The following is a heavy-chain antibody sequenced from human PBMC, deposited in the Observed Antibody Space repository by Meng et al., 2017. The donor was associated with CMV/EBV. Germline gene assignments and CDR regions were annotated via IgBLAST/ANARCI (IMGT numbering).Heavy chain of an antibody. CDR1: GYTFTSYY. J-gene: IGHJ4*02. V-gene: IGHV1-46*01. D-gene: IGHD1-26*01. CDR2: INPSGGST. Sequence: QVQLVQSGAEVKKPGASAKVSCKASGYTFTSYYMHWVRQAPGQGLEWMGIINPSGGSTSYAQKFRGRVTMTRDTSTSTVYMELSSLRSEDTAVYYCARESGSVGDYWGQGTLVTVSS. CDR3: ARESGSVGDY.